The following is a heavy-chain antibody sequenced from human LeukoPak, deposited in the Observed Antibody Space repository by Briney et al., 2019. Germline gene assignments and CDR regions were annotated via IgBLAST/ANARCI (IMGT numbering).Heavy chain of an antibody. CDR3: ARAPSGSYSSDY. Sequence: PGGSLRLSCAASGFTFSSYAMHWVRQAPGKGLEWVAVISYDGSNKYYADSVKGRFTISRDNSKNTLYLQMNSLRAEDTAVYYCARAPSGSYSSDYWGQGTLVTVSS. CDR2: ISYDGSNK. J-gene: IGHJ4*02. D-gene: IGHD1-26*01. V-gene: IGHV3-30-3*01. CDR1: GFTFSSYA.